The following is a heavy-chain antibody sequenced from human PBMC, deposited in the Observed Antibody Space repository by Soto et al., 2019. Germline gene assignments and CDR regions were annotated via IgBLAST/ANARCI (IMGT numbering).Heavy chain of an antibody. V-gene: IGHV1-69*02. CDR3: ARARDGYNFDYYGMDV. Sequence: QVQLVQSGAEVKKPGSSVKVSCKASGGTFSSYTISWLRQAPGQGLEWMGRIIPILGIANYAQKFQGRVTITADKSTSTADMELSSLRSEDTAVYYCARARDGYNFDYYGMDVWGQGTTVTVSS. CDR2: IIPILGIA. CDR1: GGTFSSYT. D-gene: IGHD5-12*01. J-gene: IGHJ6*02.